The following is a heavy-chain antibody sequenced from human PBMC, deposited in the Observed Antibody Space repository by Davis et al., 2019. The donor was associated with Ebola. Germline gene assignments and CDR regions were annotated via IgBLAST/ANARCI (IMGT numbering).Heavy chain of an antibody. V-gene: IGHV1-3*01. D-gene: IGHD3-3*01. J-gene: IGHJ6*02. CDR3: ARDRVTIFGVVIISYGMDV. CDR1: GGTFSSYA. Sequence: AASVKVSCKASGGTFSSYAISWVRQAPGQGLEWMGWINAGNGNTKYSQKFQGRVTITRDTSASTAYMELSSLRSEDTAVYYCARDRVTIFGVVIISYGMDVWGQGTTVTVSS. CDR2: INAGNGNT.